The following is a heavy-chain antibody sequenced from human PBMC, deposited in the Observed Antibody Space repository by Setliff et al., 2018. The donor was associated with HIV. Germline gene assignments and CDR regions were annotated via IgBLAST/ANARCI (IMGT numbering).Heavy chain of an antibody. CDR3: ARVSEYCSSWYVRWFDP. D-gene: IGHD6-13*01. V-gene: IGHV1-2*02. CDR1: GYTFTGYY. CDR2: LNPNSGGT. Sequence: ASVKVSCKASGYTFTGYYIHWLRQAPGQGLEWTGWLNPNSGGTNYAQKFHGRVTMTRETSISTAYMEVSRLRSDDTAVYSCARVSEYCSSWYVRWFDPWRQGTLVTVSS. J-gene: IGHJ5*02.